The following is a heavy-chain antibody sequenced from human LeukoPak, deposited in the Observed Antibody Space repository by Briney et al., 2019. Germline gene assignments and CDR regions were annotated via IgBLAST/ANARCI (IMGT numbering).Heavy chain of an antibody. CDR2: IIPIFGTA. V-gene: IGHV1-69*05. Sequence: SVKVSCKASGGTFSSYAIGWVRQAPGQGLEWMGRIIPIFGTANYAQKFQGRVTITTDESTSTAYMELSSLRSEDTAVYYCARDKVRGSWFDPWGQGTLVTVSS. CDR3: ARDKVRGSWFDP. D-gene: IGHD3-10*01. CDR1: GGTFSSYA. J-gene: IGHJ5*02.